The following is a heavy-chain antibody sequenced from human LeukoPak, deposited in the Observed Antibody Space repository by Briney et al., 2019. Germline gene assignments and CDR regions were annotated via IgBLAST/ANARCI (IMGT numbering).Heavy chain of an antibody. CDR3: TTQYSSGWYGDY. V-gene: IGHV3-15*01. CDR1: GFTVSSNY. D-gene: IGHD6-19*01. CDR2: IKSKTDGGTT. Sequence: GGSLRLSCAASGFTVSSNYMSWVRQAPGKGLEWVGRIKSKTDGGTTDYAASVKGRFTISRDDSKNTLYLQMNSLKTDDTAVYYCTTQYSSGWYGDYWGQGTRVTVSS. J-gene: IGHJ4*02.